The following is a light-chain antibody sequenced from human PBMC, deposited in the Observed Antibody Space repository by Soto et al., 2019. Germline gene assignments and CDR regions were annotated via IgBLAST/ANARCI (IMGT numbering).Light chain of an antibody. Sequence: QSVLTQPPSASGAPGQRVTISCSGSSSNIGSNTVNWYQQLQGTAPKLLIYTNNQRPSGVRDRFSGSRSGTSASLAISGLQSEDEADYYCAAWDDSLNGFGFGTGTKGTVL. V-gene: IGLV1-44*01. CDR1: SSNIGSNT. CDR2: TNN. J-gene: IGLJ1*01. CDR3: AAWDDSLNGFG.